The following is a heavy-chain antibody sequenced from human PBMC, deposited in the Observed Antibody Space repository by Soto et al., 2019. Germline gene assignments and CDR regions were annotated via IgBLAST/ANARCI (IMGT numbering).Heavy chain of an antibody. Sequence: QVQLQESGPGLVKPSETLSLTCTVSGGSVSSDSYYWSWIRQPPGKGLEWIGYIYYSGSTKYNPSLKSRVTISVDTSENQFSLKLSSVPAADTAVYYGARDRGWGVVTPPWGDWFGPWGQGTLVTVSS. V-gene: IGHV4-61*01. CDR3: ARDRGWGVVTPPWGDWFGP. CDR2: IYYSGST. J-gene: IGHJ5*02. CDR1: GGSVSSDSYY. D-gene: IGHD2-21*02.